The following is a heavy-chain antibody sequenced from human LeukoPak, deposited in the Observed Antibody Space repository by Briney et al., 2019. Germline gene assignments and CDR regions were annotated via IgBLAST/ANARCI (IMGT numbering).Heavy chain of an antibody. J-gene: IGHJ5*02. Sequence: ASVKVSCKASGYTFTGYYMHWVRQAPGQGLEWMGWINPNSGGTNYAQKFQGRVTMTRDTSISTAYMELSRLRSDDTAVYYCARIRRHIVTGFDPWGQGTLVTVSS. D-gene: IGHD2-21*01. CDR3: ARIRRHIVTGFDP. V-gene: IGHV1-2*02. CDR2: INPNSGGT. CDR1: GYTFTGYY.